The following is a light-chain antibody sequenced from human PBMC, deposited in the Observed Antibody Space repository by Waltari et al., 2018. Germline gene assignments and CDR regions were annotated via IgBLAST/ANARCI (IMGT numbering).Light chain of an antibody. J-gene: IGKJ2*01. CDR1: QSVSRS. CDR3: QQRSDWPFT. V-gene: IGKV3-11*01. Sequence: EIVLTQSPATLSLSPGERATLSYRASQSVSRSLAWYQQKPGQAPRLLIYDASKRATGIPARFSGSGSGTDFTLTIGGLEPEDFAVYYCQQRSDWPFTFGQGTKLEI. CDR2: DAS.